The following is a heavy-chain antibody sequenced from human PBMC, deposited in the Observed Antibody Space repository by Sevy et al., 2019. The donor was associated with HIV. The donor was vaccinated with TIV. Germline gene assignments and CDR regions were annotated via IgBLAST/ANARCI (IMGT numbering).Heavy chain of an antibody. CDR1: GDSISSYY. D-gene: IGHD5-12*01. V-gene: IGHV4-59*05. CDR3: AREAGGYDYDYGMDV. Sequence: SETLSLTCTVSGDSISSYYWSWMRQPPGKGLEWIGSIYYNGHTYYNPSLNSRLTISIDTSKNQFSLNLSSVTAADTAIYFCAREAGGYDYDYGMDVWGQGTTVTVSS. CDR2: IYYNGHT. J-gene: IGHJ6*02.